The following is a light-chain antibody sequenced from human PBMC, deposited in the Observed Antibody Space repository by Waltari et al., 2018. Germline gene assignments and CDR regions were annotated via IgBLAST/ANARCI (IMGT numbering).Light chain of an antibody. V-gene: IGKV3-20*01. Sequence: EIVLTQSPGTLSLSPGERATLSCRASQSLTKKYLAWYQQKPGQAPRLLIYGASSRAAGIPDRFSGSGSGTDFTLTISRLEPEDFAVYYCRQYGSSVMYTFGQGTKLEIK. CDR3: RQYGSSVMYT. CDR2: GAS. J-gene: IGKJ2*01. CDR1: QSLTKKY.